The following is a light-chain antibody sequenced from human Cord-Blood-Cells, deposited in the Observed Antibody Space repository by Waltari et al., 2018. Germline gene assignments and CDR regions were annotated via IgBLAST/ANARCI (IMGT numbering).Light chain of an antibody. CDR2: GNS. CDR1: SPNIGAGYD. J-gene: IGLJ3*02. CDR3: QSYDSSLRV. V-gene: IGLV1-40*01. Sequence: QSVLTQPPSESGAPGQRGTISCHGSSPNIGAGYDVHWYQQLPGTAPIRVSDGNSNRPSGGPERFSGSKSGNSASLAITGIQAEDEADYYCQSYDSSLRVFGGGTKLTVL.